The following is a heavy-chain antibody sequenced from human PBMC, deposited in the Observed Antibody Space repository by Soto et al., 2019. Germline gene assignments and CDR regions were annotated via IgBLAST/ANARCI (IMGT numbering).Heavy chain of an antibody. CDR3: ARGPRGYCSGGICYGWFDP. CDR1: CGSISSYY. J-gene: IGHJ5*02. Sequence: PSETLSLTCAVSCGSISSYYWSWIRQPPGKGLEWIGYIYYSGSTNYNPSLKSRVTISVDTSKNQFSLKLSSVTAADTAVYYCARGPRGYCSGGICYGWFDPWGQGTLVTVSS. D-gene: IGHD2-15*01. CDR2: IYYSGST. V-gene: IGHV4-59*01.